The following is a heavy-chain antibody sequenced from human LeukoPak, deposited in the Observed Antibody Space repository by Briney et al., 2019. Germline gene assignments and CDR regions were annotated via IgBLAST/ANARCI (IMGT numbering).Heavy chain of an antibody. D-gene: IGHD3-22*01. CDR2: IYSGGST. J-gene: IGHJ3*02. V-gene: IGHV3-53*01. Sequence: GGSLRLSCAASGFTVSSNYMSWVRQAPGKGLEWVSIIYSGGSTYYADSVKGRFTISRDNSKNTLYLQMNSLRAEDTAVYYCARDFDYDDAFDIWGQGTMVTVSS. CDR3: ARDFDYDDAFDI. CDR1: GFTVSSNY.